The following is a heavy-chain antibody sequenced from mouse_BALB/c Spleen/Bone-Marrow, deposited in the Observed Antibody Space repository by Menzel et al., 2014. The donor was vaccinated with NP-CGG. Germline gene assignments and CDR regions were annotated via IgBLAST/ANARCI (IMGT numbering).Heavy chain of an antibody. D-gene: IGHD1-1*01. V-gene: IGHV4-1*02. J-gene: IGHJ1*01. Sequence: EVMLVESGGGLVQPGGSLKLSCAASGFDFSRYWMSWVRQAPGKGLEWIGEINPGSRTINYTPSLKDKFIISRDNAKNTLYLQMSKVRSEETALYYCAHHGYYGYFAVWGAGTTVTISS. CDR3: AHHGYYGYFAV. CDR2: INPGSRTI. CDR1: GFDFSRYW.